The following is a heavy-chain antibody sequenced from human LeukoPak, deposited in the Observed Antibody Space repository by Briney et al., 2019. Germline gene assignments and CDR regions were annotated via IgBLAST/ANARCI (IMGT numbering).Heavy chain of an antibody. CDR2: INPNSGGT. CDR3: AREGIIVGATTGNWFDP. V-gene: IGHV1-2*02. D-gene: IGHD1-26*01. J-gene: IGHJ5*02. CDR1: GYTFTGYY. Sequence: ASVKVSCKASGYTFTGYYMHWVRQAPGQGLEWMGWINPNSGGTNYAQKFQGRVTMTRDTSISTAYMELSRLRSDDTAVYYCAREGIIVGATTGNWFDPWGQGTLVTVSS.